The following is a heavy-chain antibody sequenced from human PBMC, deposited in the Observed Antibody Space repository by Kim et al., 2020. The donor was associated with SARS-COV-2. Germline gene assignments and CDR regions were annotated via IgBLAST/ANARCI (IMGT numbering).Heavy chain of an antibody. J-gene: IGHJ4*02. V-gene: IGHV1-46*01. CDR1: GYSFSNYF. D-gene: IGHD1-26*01. Sequence: ASVKVSCKASGYSFSNYFIHWVRQAPGQGLEWMGTIKSSDGSPKYAQKFQGRVTMTRDTSTNSVYMDLSSLRSEDTAVYYCAREYSGTYHFDYWSQGTLV. CDR3: AREYSGTYHFDY. CDR2: IKSSDGSP.